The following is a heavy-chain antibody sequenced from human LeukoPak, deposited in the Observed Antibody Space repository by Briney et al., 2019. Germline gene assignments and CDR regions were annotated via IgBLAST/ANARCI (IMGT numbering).Heavy chain of an antibody. D-gene: IGHD5-18*01. CDR2: INGDGTST. CDR1: GFTFSSYW. CDR3: ARDSHGYPLDY. V-gene: IGHV3-74*01. J-gene: IGHJ4*02. Sequence: GGSLRLSCAASGFTFSSYWMHWVRDAPGKGLVWVSRINGDGTSTTYADSVKGRFTIFRDNAKNTLSLQMNSLRAEDTAVYYCARDSHGYPLDYWGQGTLVTVSS.